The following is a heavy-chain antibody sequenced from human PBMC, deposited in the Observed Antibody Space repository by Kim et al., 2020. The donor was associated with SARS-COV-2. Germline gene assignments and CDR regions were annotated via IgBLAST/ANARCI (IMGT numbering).Heavy chain of an antibody. V-gene: IGHV3-74*01. Sequence: DGRSKSYADSVKGRFTISRDNAKNRLYLQMNSLRAEDTAVYYCARVVGDYWGQGTLVTVSS. J-gene: IGHJ4*02. D-gene: IGHD2-15*01. CDR3: ARVVGDY. CDR2: DGRSK.